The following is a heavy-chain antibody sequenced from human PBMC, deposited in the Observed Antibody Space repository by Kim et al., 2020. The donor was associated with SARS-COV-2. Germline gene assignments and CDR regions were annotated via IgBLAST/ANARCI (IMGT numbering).Heavy chain of an antibody. Sequence: GGSLRLSCAASGFTFSNYAMSWVRQAPGEGLEWVSPIVYNGGSTFYADSVKGRFTISRDNSQNTLNLQMNSLRVDDTAMYYCAKGATTSEWASGMDVWGQGTTVTVSS. D-gene: IGHD1-26*01. V-gene: IGHV3-23*01. CDR3: AKGATTSEWASGMDV. CDR2: IVYNGGST. CDR1: GFTFSNYA. J-gene: IGHJ6*02.